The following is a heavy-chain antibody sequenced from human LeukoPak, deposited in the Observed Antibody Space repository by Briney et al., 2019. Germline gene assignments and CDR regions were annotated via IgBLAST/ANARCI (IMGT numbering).Heavy chain of an antibody. J-gene: IGHJ5*02. CDR3: AKGQWLGT. CDR2: ISYDGSNK. V-gene: IGHV3-30*04. CDR1: GFTFSSYA. D-gene: IGHD6-19*01. Sequence: GGSLRLSCAASGFTFSSYAMSWVRQAPGKGLEWVAVISYDGSNKYYADSVKGRFTISRDNSKNTLYLQMNSLRAEDTAVYYCAKGQWLGTWGQGTLVTVSS.